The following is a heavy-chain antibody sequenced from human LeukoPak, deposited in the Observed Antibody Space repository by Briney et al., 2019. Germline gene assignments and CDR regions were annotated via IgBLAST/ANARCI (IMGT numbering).Heavy chain of an antibody. V-gene: IGHV3-7*01. CDR1: GFTFSSYW. CDR2: IKQDGSEK. J-gene: IGHJ4*02. CDR3: ARAHYYDSSGYPNIYYFDY. Sequence: PGGSLRLSCAASGFTFSSYWMSWVRQAPGKGLEWVANIKQDGSEKYYADSVKGRFTISRDNSKNTLYLQMNSLRAEDTAVYYCARAHYYDSSGYPNIYYFDYWGQGTLVTVSS. D-gene: IGHD3-22*01.